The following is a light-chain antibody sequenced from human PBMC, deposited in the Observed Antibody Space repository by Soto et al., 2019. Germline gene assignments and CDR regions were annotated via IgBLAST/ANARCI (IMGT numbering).Light chain of an antibody. CDR1: QSVSNN. J-gene: IGKJ1*01. Sequence: EIVMTQSPATLSVSPGERATLSCRASQSVSNNLALYQKKPGQAPRLLIYGASTRATGTPARFSGSGSGTEFTLTISSLQSEDFAFYYCQQYNNWWTFGQGTRVDIK. CDR3: QQYNNWWT. CDR2: GAS. V-gene: IGKV3-15*01.